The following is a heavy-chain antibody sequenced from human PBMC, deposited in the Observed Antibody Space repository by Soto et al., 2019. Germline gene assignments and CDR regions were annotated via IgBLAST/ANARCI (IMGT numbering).Heavy chain of an antibody. Sequence: GGSLRLSCAASGFTFSGSAMHWVRQASGKGLEWVGRIRSKANSYATAYAASVKGRFTISRDDSKNTLYLQMNSLRAEDTAVYYCAKGLATFYYYGMDVWGQGTTVTVSS. D-gene: IGHD3-9*01. CDR3: AKGLATFYYYGMDV. V-gene: IGHV3-73*01. CDR2: IRSKANSYAT. CDR1: GFTFSGSA. J-gene: IGHJ6*02.